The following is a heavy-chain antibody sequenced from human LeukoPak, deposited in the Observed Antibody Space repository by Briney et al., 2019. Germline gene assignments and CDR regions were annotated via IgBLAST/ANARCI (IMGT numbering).Heavy chain of an antibody. Sequence: GGSLRLSCAASGFTFSSYAMSWVRQAPGKGLEWVSAISGSGGSTYYADSAKGRFTISRDNSKNTLYLQMNSLRAEDTAVYYCAKKETAYSSSPGDYWGQGTLVTVSS. CDR3: AKKETAYSSSPGDY. CDR1: GFTFSSYA. CDR2: ISGSGGST. V-gene: IGHV3-23*01. J-gene: IGHJ4*02. D-gene: IGHD6-6*01.